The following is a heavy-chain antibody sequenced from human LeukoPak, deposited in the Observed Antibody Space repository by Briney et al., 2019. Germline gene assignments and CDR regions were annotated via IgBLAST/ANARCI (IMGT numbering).Heavy chain of an antibody. V-gene: IGHV4-34*01. CDR1: GGSFSGYY. D-gene: IGHD3/OR15-3a*01. J-gene: IGHJ4*02. CDR2: IYHSGST. CDR3: ARTSQSYELLSGSDLGY. Sequence: PSETLSLTCAVYGGSFSGYYWSWIRQPPGKGLEWIGYIYHSGSTYYNPSLKSRVTISVDRSKNQFSLKLSSVTAADTAVYYCARTSQSYELLSGSDLGYWGQGTLVTVSS.